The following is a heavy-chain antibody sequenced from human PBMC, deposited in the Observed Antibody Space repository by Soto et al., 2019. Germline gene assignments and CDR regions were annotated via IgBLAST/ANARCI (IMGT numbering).Heavy chain of an antibody. V-gene: IGHV2-5*02. CDR2: IYWDADK. Sequence: QITLKESGPTLVKPTQTLTLTCAFSGLSLTTNGLSVGWVRQPPGKALEWLALIYWDADKRYSPSLNSRLTTTRDTSKTPVVLTMTNMAPVDTATSYCALSSTDLNHAMDVWGQGTTVSVSS. CDR3: ALSSTDLNHAMDV. J-gene: IGHJ6*02. D-gene: IGHD3-3*01. CDR1: GLSLTTNGLS.